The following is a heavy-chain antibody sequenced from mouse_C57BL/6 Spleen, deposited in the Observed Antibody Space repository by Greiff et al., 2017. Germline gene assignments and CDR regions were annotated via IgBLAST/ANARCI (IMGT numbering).Heavy chain of an antibody. V-gene: IGHV1-4*01. CDR1: GYTFTSYT. J-gene: IGHJ2*01. CDR3: ARSEDAYRPFDY. Sequence: QVHVKQSGAELARPGASVKMSCKASGYTFTSYTMHWVKQRPGQGLEWIGYINPSSGYTKYNQKFKDKATLTADKSSSTAYMQLSSLTSEDSAVYYCARSEDAYRPFDYWGQGTTLTVSS. CDR2: INPSSGYT. D-gene: IGHD6-5*01.